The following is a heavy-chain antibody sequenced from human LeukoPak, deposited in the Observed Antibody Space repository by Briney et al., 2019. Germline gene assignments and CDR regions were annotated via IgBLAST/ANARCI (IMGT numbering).Heavy chain of an antibody. CDR2: INHSGST. Sequence: SETLSLTCAVYSGSFSGYYWSWIRQPPGKGLEWIGEINHSGSTNYNPSLKSRVTISVDTSKNQFSLKLSSVTAADTAVYYCARRRDCTNGVCYFGFSYWGQGTLVTVSS. J-gene: IGHJ4*02. V-gene: IGHV4-34*01. CDR1: SGSFSGYY. D-gene: IGHD2-8*01. CDR3: ARRRDCTNGVCYFGFSY.